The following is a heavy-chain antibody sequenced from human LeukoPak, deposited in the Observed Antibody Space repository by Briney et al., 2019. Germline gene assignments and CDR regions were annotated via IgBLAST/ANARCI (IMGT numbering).Heavy chain of an antibody. J-gene: IGHJ4*02. V-gene: IGHV4-59*08. CDR1: GGSISSYY. CDR2: IYYSGST. CDR3: ARLAGDCRVTTFDY. D-gene: IGHD4-17*01. Sequence: SETLSLTCTASGGSISSYYWSWIRQPPGKGLEWIGYIYYSGSTNYNPSLKSRVTISVDTSKNQFSLKLSSVTAADTAVYYCARLAGDCRVTTFDYWGQGTLVAVSS.